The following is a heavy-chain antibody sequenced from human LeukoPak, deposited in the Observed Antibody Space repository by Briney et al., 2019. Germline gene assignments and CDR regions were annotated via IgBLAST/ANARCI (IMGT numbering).Heavy chain of an antibody. V-gene: IGHV3-23*01. CDR3: ARCVTGWPDWFAP. Sequence: GGSLRLSCVASGFTLNNYAMAWVRQAPGKGLEWVASIHYIADDTYYADFVRGRFTISRDNSKNTLYLQLNGLRVEDTAIYYCARCVTGWPDWFAPWGQGTLVTVSS. CDR2: IHYIADDT. J-gene: IGHJ5*02. D-gene: IGHD6-19*01. CDR1: GFTLNNYA.